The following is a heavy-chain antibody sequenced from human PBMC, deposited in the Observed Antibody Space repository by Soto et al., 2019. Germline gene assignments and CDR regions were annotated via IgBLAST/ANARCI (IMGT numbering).Heavy chain of an antibody. D-gene: IGHD3-22*01. V-gene: IGHV1-46*03. CDR1: GYTFTSYY. CDR2: INPSGGST. CDR3: ARDSFITARPEHYYYGMDV. Sequence: ASVKVSCKASGYTFTSYYMDWVRQAPGQGLEWMGIINPSGGSTSYAQRFQGRVTMTRDTSTSTVYMELSSLRSEDTAVYYCARDSFITARPEHYYYGMDVWGQGTTVTVSS. J-gene: IGHJ6*02.